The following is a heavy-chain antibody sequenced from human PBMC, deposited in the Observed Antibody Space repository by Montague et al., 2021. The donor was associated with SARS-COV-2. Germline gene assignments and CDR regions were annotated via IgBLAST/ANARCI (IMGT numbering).Heavy chain of an antibody. Sequence: SETLSLTCTVSGYSISSGYCWGWIRQPPGKGLEWIGSICHSGSSPNNPSFKTRVAMSRDTSKNQFSLKLSSVTAADTAVYYCARGSLSIGIGTNYVDYWGRGARFSDSS. D-gene: IGHD1-1*01. CDR3: ARGSLSIGIGTNYVDY. CDR2: ICHSGSS. CDR1: GYSISSGYC. V-gene: IGHV4-38-2*02. J-gene: IGHJ4*02.